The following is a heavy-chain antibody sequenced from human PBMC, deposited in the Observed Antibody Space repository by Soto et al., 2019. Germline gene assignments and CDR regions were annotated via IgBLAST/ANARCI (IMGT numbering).Heavy chain of an antibody. D-gene: IGHD3-10*01. CDR3: ARVWGGAFDI. V-gene: IGHV4-59*01. Sequence: SETLSLTCTVSGDSITSYNWNWLRQPPGKALEWIGYVYSSGSTNYNPPLKSRVTISVDTSKNQFSLKLSSVTAADTAVYYCARVWGGAFDIWGQGTMVTVSS. CDR1: GDSITSYN. J-gene: IGHJ3*02. CDR2: VYSSGST.